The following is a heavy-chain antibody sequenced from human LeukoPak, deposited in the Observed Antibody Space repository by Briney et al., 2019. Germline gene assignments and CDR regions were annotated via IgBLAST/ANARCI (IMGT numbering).Heavy chain of an antibody. J-gene: IGHJ3*02. V-gene: IGHV4-39*01. CDR2: IYYSGST. Sequence: PSETLSLTCTVSGGSISSSSYYWGWIRQPPGKGLEWIGSIYYSGSTYYNPSLKSRVTISVDTSKNQFSLKLSSVTAADTAVYYCARPTTKLRLLNDAFDIWGQGTMVTVSS. D-gene: IGHD1-26*01. CDR1: GGSISSSSYY. CDR3: ARPTTKLRLLNDAFDI.